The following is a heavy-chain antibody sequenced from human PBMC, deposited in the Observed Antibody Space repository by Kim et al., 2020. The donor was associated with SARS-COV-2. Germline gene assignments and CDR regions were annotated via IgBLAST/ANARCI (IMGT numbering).Heavy chain of an antibody. Sequence: SETLSLTCTVSGGSISSYYWSWIRQPAGKGLEWIGRIYTSGSTNYNPSLKSRVTMSVDTSKNQFSLKLSSVTAADTAVYYCARGVPNWNYGGNWFDPWGQGTLVTVSS. D-gene: IGHD1-7*01. CDR1: GGSISSYY. CDR2: IYTSGST. J-gene: IGHJ5*02. CDR3: ARGVPNWNYGGNWFDP. V-gene: IGHV4-4*07.